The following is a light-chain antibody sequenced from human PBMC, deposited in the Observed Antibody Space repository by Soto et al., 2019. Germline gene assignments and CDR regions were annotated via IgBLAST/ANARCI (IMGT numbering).Light chain of an antibody. CDR2: GAS. CDR3: QQAYSHPLT. J-gene: IGKJ4*01. CDR1: RGVGVW. Sequence: DIQMTQSPSSVSASVGDTVTISCRASRGVGVWLGWYQQKQGKAPHXXSYGASGLQVGVPSRFSGSVSGADFTLTISNLKPEDFATYYCQQAYSHPLTFGGGTKVDI. V-gene: IGKV1-12*01.